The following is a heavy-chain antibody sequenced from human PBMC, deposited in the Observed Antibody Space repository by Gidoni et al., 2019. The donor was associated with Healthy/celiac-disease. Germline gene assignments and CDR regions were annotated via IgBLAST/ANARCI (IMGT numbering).Heavy chain of an antibody. Sequence: EVQLVESGGGLVQPGRSLRLSCAASGFTFDDYAMHWVRQAPGKGLEWVSGISWNSGSIGYADSVKGRFTISRDNAKNSLYLQMNSLRAEDTALYYCAKSRSLYYYDSSGYCFDYWGQGTLVTVSS. J-gene: IGHJ4*02. V-gene: IGHV3-9*01. CDR3: AKSRSLYYYDSSGYCFDY. CDR2: ISWNSGSI. D-gene: IGHD3-22*01. CDR1: GFTFDDYA.